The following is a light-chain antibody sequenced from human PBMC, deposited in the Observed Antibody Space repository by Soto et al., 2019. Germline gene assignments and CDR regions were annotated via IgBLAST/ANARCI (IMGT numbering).Light chain of an antibody. CDR1: SSDVGSYDL. J-gene: IGLJ1*01. V-gene: IGLV2-23*01. Sequence: QSVLTQPASVSGSRGQSITISRTGTSSDVGSYDLVSWYQDLPGKAPKLIIYEGSKRPSGVSNRFSASKSGNTASLTISGLQAEDEADYFCCSYAGTRTYVFGSGTKVTVL. CDR2: EGS. CDR3: CSYAGTRTYV.